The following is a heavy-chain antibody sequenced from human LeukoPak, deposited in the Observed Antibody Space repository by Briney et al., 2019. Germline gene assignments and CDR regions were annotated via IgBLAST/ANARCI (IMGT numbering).Heavy chain of an antibody. V-gene: IGHV4-34*01. D-gene: IGHD2-15*01. CDR3: ARDLIGYCSGGTCSDWFDP. CDR1: GGSFSGYY. CDR2: INHSGST. Sequence: SETLSLTCAVYGGSFSGYYWSWIRQPPEKGLEWIGEINHSGSTNYNPSLKSRVTISADTSKNQFSLKLSSVTAADTAVYYCARDLIGYCSGGTCSDWFDPWGQGTLVTVSS. J-gene: IGHJ5*02.